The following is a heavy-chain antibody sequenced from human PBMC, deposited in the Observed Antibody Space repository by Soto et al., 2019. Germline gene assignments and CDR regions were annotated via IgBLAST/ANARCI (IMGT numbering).Heavy chain of an antibody. CDR1: GYTFTGYY. V-gene: IGHV1-2*04. D-gene: IGHD2-15*01. CDR2: INPNSGGT. Sequence: QVQLVQSGAEVKKPGASVKVSCKASGYTFTGYYMHWVRQAPGQGLEWMGWINPNSGGTNYAQKFQGWGTMTRDTSISPAYMELSRLRSDDTAVYYCARGGDLYCSGGSCYSWFDPWGQGTLVTVSS. CDR3: ARGGDLYCSGGSCYSWFDP. J-gene: IGHJ5*02.